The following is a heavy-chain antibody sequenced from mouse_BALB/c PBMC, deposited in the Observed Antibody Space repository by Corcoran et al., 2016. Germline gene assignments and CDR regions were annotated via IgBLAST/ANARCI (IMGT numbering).Heavy chain of an antibody. CDR1: GYSITSGYY. Sequence: DVQLQESGPGLVKPSQSLSLTCSVTGYSITSGYYWNWIRQFPGNKLEWMGYISYDGSNKYNPSLKNRTSITRDTSKNQFFLKLNPVTTDDTATYYYAYGNYWYFDVWGAGTTVTVSS. CDR2: ISYDGSN. D-gene: IGHD2-1*01. V-gene: IGHV3-6*02. J-gene: IGHJ1*01. CDR3: AYGNYWYFDV.